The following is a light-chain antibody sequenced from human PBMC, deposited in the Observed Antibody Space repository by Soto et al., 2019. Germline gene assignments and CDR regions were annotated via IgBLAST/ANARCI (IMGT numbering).Light chain of an antibody. CDR2: SSN. J-gene: IGLJ2*01. CDR3: AAWDDSLKGVV. CDR1: SSNIGSNS. Sequence: QSVLTQPPSASGAPGQRVTISCSGSSSNIGSNSVNWYQQLPGTAPKLLMYSSNPRPPGVPDRFSGSKSGTSASLAISGLQAEDEDDYYCAAWDDSLKGVVFGGGTKLTVL. V-gene: IGLV1-44*01.